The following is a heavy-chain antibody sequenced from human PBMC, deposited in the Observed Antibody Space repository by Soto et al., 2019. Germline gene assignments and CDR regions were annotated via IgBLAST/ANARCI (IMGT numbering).Heavy chain of an antibody. D-gene: IGHD3-16*01. CDR1: GYTFTSYG. CDR2: ISAYNGNT. J-gene: IGHJ6*02. Sequence: QVQLVQSGAEVKKPGASVKVSCKASGYTFTSYGISWVRQAPGQGLEWMGWISAYNGNTNYAQKLQGRVTMTTDTATSTAYMELRSLRYDDTAVYYWARDLGYRHGDYDYVWGPRPPSYCGMDVWGQGTTVTVSS. V-gene: IGHV1-18*01. CDR3: ARDLGYRHGDYDYVWGPRPPSYCGMDV.